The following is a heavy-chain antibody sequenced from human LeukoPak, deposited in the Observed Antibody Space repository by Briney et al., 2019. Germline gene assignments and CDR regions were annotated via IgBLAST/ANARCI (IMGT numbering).Heavy chain of an antibody. Sequence: PGRSLRLSCAASGFTFDDYAMHWVRQAPGKGLEWVSGISWNSGSIGYADSVKGRFTISRDNAKNSLYLQMNSLRAEDTALYYCAKADLSSTFYYYYMDVWGKGTTVSVSS. CDR1: GFTFDDYA. J-gene: IGHJ6*03. CDR2: ISWNSGSI. D-gene: IGHD2-2*01. CDR3: AKADLSSTFYYYYMDV. V-gene: IGHV3-9*01.